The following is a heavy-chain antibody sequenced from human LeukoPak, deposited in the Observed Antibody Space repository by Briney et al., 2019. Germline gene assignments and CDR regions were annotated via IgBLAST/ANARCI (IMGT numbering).Heavy chain of an antibody. V-gene: IGHV3-66*01. J-gene: IGHJ3*02. CDR3: ARDGPFDI. CDR2: VYTGGST. CDR1: GFTVNSNY. Sequence: GGSLRLSCAASGFTVNSNYMSWVRQAPGKGLEWVSVVYTGGSTYYADSVKGRFTISRDNSKNTLYLQMNSQRVEDTAMYYCARDGPFDIWGQGTMVTVSS.